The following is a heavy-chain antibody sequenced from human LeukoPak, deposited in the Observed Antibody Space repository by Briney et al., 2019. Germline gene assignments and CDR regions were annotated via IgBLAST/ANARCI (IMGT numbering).Heavy chain of an antibody. D-gene: IGHD3-22*01. CDR2: IKQDGSEK. CDR1: GFTFSSYW. J-gene: IGHJ4*02. CDR3: AREGDYYDSSGYLGY. V-gene: IGHV3-7*01. Sequence: GGSLRLSCAASGFTFSSYWMSWVRQAPGKGLEWVANIKQDGSEKYYVDSVKGRFTISRGNAKNSLYLQMNSLRAEDTAVYYCAREGDYYDSSGYLGYWGQGTLVTVSS.